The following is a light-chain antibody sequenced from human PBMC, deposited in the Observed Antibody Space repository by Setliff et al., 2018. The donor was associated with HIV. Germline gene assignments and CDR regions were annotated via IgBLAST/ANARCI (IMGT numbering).Light chain of an antibody. V-gene: IGLV2-23*02. J-gene: IGLJ1*01. Sequence: QSALAQPASVSGSPGQSITISCTVTSSDVGSYNLVSWYLQHPGKAPKFMIYEVNKRPSGVSTRFSGSKSGNTASLTISGLQAEDETDSYCYSYAGSSMALGTGTKVTVL. CDR2: EVN. CDR1: SSDVGSYNL. CDR3: YSYAGSSMA.